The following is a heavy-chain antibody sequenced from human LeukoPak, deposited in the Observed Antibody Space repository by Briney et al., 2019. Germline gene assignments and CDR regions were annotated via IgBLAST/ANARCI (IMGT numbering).Heavy chain of an antibody. Sequence: ASVKVSCKASGYTFTSYYMHWVRHAPGQGLEWMGIINPSGGSTSYAQKFQGRVTMTRDTSTSTVYMELSSLRSEDTAVYYCARTWFGELLFDYWGQGTLVTVSS. J-gene: IGHJ4*02. CDR2: INPSGGST. D-gene: IGHD3-10*01. CDR3: ARTWFGELLFDY. V-gene: IGHV1-46*01. CDR1: GYTFTSYY.